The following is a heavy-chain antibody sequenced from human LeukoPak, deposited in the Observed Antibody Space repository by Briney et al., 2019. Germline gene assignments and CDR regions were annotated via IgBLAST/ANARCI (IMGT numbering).Heavy chain of an antibody. Sequence: SETLSLTCTVSGGSISSYYWSWIRQPPGKGLEWIGSIYYSGSTYYNPSLKSRVTISVDTSKNQFSLKLSSVTAADTAVYYCARLSGGSSPSYFQHWGQGTLVTVSS. CDR3: ARLSGGSSPSYFQH. V-gene: IGHV4-39*07. CDR1: GGSISSYY. CDR2: IYYSGST. D-gene: IGHD6-13*01. J-gene: IGHJ1*01.